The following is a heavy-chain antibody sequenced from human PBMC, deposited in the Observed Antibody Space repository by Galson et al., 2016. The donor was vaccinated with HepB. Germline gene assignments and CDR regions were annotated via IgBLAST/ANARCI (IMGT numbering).Heavy chain of an antibody. J-gene: IGHJ6*02. V-gene: IGHV3-30*04. D-gene: IGHD3-10*01. CDR3: AKGAYYYGSAYYGMDV. CDR1: GFTFSSYA. CDR2: ISYDGTKK. Sequence: SLRLSCAASGFTFSSYAMHWVRQAPGRGLEWVAFISYDGTKKYYSDSVKGRFTISRDNSKNTLYLQMNSLRAEDTAVYYCAKGAYYYGSAYYGMDVWGQGTTVTVSS.